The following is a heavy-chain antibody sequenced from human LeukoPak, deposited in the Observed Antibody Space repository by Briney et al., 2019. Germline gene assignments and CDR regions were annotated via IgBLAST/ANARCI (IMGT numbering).Heavy chain of an antibody. V-gene: IGHV1-8*01. D-gene: IGHD3-16*02. Sequence: ASVKVSCKASGYTFTSYDINWVRQATGQGLEWMGWMNPNSGNTGSAQRLQGRVTMTRDTSISTAYMELSSLTSEDTAVYYCARGPLVRLSSSFDPWGQGTLVTVSS. CDR1: GYTFTSYD. J-gene: IGHJ5*02. CDR3: ARGPLVRLSSSFDP. CDR2: MNPNSGNT.